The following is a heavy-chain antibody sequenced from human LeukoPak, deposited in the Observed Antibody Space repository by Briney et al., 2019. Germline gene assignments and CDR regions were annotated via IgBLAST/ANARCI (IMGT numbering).Heavy chain of an antibody. CDR3: ARDEMGVWEPFDY. Sequence: AGGSLRLSCAASGFTFSSYWMSWGRQAPGMGLEWVANIKQDGSEKYYVDSVKGRFTISRDNAKNSLYLQMNSLRAEDTAVYYCARDEMGVWEPFDYWGQGTLVTVSS. D-gene: IGHD1-26*01. J-gene: IGHJ4*02. CDR1: GFTFSSYW. CDR2: IKQDGSEK. V-gene: IGHV3-7*01.